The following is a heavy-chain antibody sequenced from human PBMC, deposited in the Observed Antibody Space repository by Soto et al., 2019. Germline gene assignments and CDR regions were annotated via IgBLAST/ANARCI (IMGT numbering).Heavy chain of an antibody. V-gene: IGHV3-72*01. CDR1: GFTFSDHY. CDR3: DRATVGTYYFDY. CDR2: TRDKTNSYTT. D-gene: IGHD3-16*01. J-gene: IGHJ4*02. Sequence: EVQLVESGGGLVQPGGSLRLSCAASGFTFSDHYMDWVRQAPGKGLEWVGRTRDKTNSYTTEYAASVKGRFTISRDESKSSLYLQMNSRKTEDTAVYYCDRATVGTYYFDYWGRGTLVTVCS.